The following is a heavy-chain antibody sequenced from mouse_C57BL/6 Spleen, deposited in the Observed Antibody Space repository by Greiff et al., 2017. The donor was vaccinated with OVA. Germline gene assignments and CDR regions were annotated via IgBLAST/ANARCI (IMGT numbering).Heavy chain of an antibody. Sequence: QVHVKQSGAELAKPGASVKLSCKASGYTFTSYGISWVKQRPGQGLEWIGAIYPRSGNTYYNEKFKGKATLTADKSSNTAYMELRSLTSEDSAVYFCARTGPDGSYYAMDYWGQGTSVTVSS. CDR3: ARTGPDGSYYAMDY. J-gene: IGHJ4*01. CDR1: GYTFTSYG. V-gene: IGHV1-81*01. CDR2: IYPRSGNT. D-gene: IGHD1-1*01.